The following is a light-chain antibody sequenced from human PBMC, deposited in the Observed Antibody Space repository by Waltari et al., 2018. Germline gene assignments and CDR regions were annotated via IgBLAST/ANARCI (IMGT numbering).Light chain of an antibody. CDR2: DNN. CDR3: GTWDNSLII. CDR1: SSTIDNNY. J-gene: IGLJ2*01. Sequence: QSVLTQPPSVSAAPGQKVNISCSGSSSTIDNNYVSWYQQLPGTAPKLLIYDNNKRPSGIPDRLSGSKSGTSATLGITGLQTGDEADYYCGTWDNSLIIFGGGTKVTVL. V-gene: IGLV1-51*01.